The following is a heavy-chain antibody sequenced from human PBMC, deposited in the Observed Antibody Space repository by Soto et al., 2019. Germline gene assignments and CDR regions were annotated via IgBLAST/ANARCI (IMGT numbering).Heavy chain of an antibody. D-gene: IGHD3-9*01. CDR2: IYPGDSDT. V-gene: IGHV5-51*01. J-gene: IGHJ6*02. CDR3: ARLLYYDILTGYQTFDYYYYGMDV. CDR1: GYSFTSYW. Sequence: LGASLKSSCTGCGYSFTSYWIGWVRQMHGKGLEWMGIIYPGDSDTRYSPSFQGQVTISADKSISTAYLQWSSLKASDTAMYYCARLLYYDILTGYQTFDYYYYGMDVWGQGTTVTVSS.